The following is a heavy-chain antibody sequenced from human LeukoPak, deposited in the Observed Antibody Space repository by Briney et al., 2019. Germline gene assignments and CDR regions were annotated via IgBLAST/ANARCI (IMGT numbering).Heavy chain of an antibody. J-gene: IGHJ4*02. CDR3: ARWAIAARTFFDY. CDR1: GASVSATY. CDR2: INHSGST. Sequence: SHCLSPTWAVDGASVSATYCGWVRHHPGEGRGWIGQINHSGSTNYNPSLKSLVPISVDTSKNQFSLKLSYVTAADTAVYYCARWAIAARTFFDYWGQGTLVTVSS. D-gene: IGHD6-6*01. V-gene: IGHV4-34*01.